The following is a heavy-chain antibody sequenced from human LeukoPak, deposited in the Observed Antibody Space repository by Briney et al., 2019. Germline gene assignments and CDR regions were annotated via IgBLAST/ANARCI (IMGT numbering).Heavy chain of an antibody. CDR1: GFNFSNYE. V-gene: IGHV3-48*03. Sequence: GGSLRLSCAASGFNFSNYEMNWVRQAPGMGLEWVSYITSSGPTAFYADSVKGRFNISRANAQNSLFLQMNNLTAEDTAIYYCARLGFCSDGSCYSLDYWGQGILVTVSS. CDR3: ARLGFCSDGSCYSLDY. CDR2: ITSSGPTA. D-gene: IGHD2-15*01. J-gene: IGHJ4*02.